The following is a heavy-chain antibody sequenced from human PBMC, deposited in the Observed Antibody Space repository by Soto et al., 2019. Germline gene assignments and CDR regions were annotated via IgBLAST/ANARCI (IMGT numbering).Heavy chain of an antibody. CDR1: GGSISSGGYY. J-gene: IGHJ4*02. Sequence: QVQLQESGPGLVKPSQTLSLTCTVSGGSISSGGYYWSWIRQHPGKGLEWIGYSYYSGSTSYNPSLKSRVTISVDTSKHQFSLKLSSVTAADTAVYYCARWVGATSFDYWGQGTLVTVSS. CDR2: SYYSGST. D-gene: IGHD1-26*01. V-gene: IGHV4-31*03. CDR3: ARWVGATSFDY.